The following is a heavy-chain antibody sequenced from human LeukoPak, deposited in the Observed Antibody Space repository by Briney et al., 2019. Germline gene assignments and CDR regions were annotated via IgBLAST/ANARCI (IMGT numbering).Heavy chain of an antibody. CDR3: VAGSLAMDY. D-gene: IGHD6-19*01. CDR2: ISKDGNNK. V-gene: IGHV3-30*03. Sequence: GGSLRLSCAASGFTFSNYGMHWVRQAPDKGLEWVAVISKDGNNKYYADSVKGRFTISRDNSENMVYLQMNSLRAEDTAVYIAVAGSLAMDYWGQGTLVTVSS. CDR1: GFTFSNYG. J-gene: IGHJ4*02.